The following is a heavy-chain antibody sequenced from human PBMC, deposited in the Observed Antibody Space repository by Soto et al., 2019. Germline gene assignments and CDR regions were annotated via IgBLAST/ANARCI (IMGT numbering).Heavy chain of an antibody. V-gene: IGHV1-18*01. CDR1: GYTFTSFG. CDR2: SSPYNGNT. J-gene: IGHJ3*02. CDR3: ARDKSYYYDSSGYYSGLDI. Sequence: ASVKVSCKASGYTFTSFGITWVRQALGQGLEWLGWSSPYNGNTHYVQKFQGRVTMTTDTSTSTAYMELRSLRPEDTAVYYCARDKSYYYDSSGYYSGLDIWGQGTMVTVSS. D-gene: IGHD3-22*01.